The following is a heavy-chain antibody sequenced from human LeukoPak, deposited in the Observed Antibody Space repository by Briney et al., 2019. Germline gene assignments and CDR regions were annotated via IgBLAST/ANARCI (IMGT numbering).Heavy chain of an antibody. CDR2: ISSSSSTI. V-gene: IGHV3-48*04. Sequence: GGSLRLSCAASGFTFSRYSMNWVRQAPGKGLEWVSHISSSSSTIYYADSVKGRFTISRDNPKNSLYLQINSLRPEDTAVYHWSRDRGNSWYANWVQGTMVTVCS. J-gene: IGHJ4*02. CDR1: GFTFSRYS. D-gene: IGHD6-13*01. CDR3: SRDRGNSWYAN.